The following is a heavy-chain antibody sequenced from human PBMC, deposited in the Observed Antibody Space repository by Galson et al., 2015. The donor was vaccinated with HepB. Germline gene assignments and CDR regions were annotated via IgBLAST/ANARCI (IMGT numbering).Heavy chain of an antibody. Sequence: SLRLSCAASGFTFSSYGMHWVRQAPGKGLEWVAVIWYDGSNKYYADSVKGRFTISRDNSKNTLYLQMNSLRAEDTAVYYCARGDRIAAADYYYMDVWGKGTTVTVSS. CDR1: GFTFSSYG. CDR2: IWYDGSNK. D-gene: IGHD6-13*01. V-gene: IGHV3-33*01. J-gene: IGHJ6*03. CDR3: ARGDRIAAADYYYMDV.